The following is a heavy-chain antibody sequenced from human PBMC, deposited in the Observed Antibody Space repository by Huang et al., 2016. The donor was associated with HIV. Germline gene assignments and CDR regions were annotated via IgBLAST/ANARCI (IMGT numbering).Heavy chain of an antibody. CDR1: GYTFTTFG. Sequence: QVQLVQSGTEVRKPGASVKVSCKASGYTFTTFGITWVRQAPGQGLEGMGWISPYNGMTEYEQKRRGRITMTKDTSTTTAYMELRTLTSDDTAVYYCARSYGSGNDFLDFWGQGTLVTVSS. V-gene: IGHV1-18*04. D-gene: IGHD3-10*01. J-gene: IGHJ3*01. CDR2: ISPYNGMT. CDR3: ARSYGSGNDFLDF.